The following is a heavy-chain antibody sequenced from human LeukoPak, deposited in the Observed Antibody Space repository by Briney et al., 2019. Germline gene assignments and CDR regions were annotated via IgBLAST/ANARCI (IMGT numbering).Heavy chain of an antibody. CDR3: ARSIAARPWGGDFDY. V-gene: IGHV3-21*01. D-gene: IGHD6-6*01. CDR2: ISSSSSYI. J-gene: IGHJ4*02. CDR1: GFTFSSYA. Sequence: EGSLRLSCAASGFTFSSYAMSWVRQAPGKGLEWVSSISSSSSYIYYADSVKGRFTISRDNAKNSLYLQMNSLRAEDTAVYYCARSIAARPWGGDFDYWGQGTLVTVSS.